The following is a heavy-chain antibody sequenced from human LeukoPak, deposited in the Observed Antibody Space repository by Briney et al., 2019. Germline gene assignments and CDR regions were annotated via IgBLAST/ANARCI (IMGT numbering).Heavy chain of an antibody. J-gene: IGHJ4*02. V-gene: IGHV3-30-3*01. Sequence: PGGSLRLSCAASGFTFSAYAMYWVRQAPGKGLEWVAVILYDGSNKYYVDSVKGRFTISRDNSKNTLYLQMNSLRAEDTAAYYCARGGSGHFDYWGQGTLVTVSS. D-gene: IGHD1-14*01. CDR2: ILYDGSNK. CDR1: GFTFSAYA. CDR3: ARGGSGHFDY.